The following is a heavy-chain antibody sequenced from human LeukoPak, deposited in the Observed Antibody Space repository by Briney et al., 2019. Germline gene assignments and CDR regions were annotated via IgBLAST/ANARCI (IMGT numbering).Heavy chain of an antibody. V-gene: IGHV4-4*02. CDR2: IYHSGST. J-gene: IGHJ4*02. D-gene: IGHD6-13*01. Sequence: SGTLSLTCAVSGGSISSSNWWSWVRQPPGKGLEWIGEIYHSGSTNYNPSLKSRVTISVDKSKNQFSLKLSSVTAADTAVYYCARDEGGRVSYDSSSWDRGKFDYWGQGTLVTVSS. CDR1: GGSISSSNW. CDR3: ARDEGGRVSYDSSSWDRGKFDY.